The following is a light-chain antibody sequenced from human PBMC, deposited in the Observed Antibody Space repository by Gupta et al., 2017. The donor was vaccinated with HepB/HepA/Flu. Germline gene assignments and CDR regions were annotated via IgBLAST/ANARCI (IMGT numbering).Light chain of an antibody. V-gene: IGKV2-28*01. CDR1: QSLLHSNGYNY. CDR2: LGS. Sequence: DIVMTQSPLSLPVTPGEPASISCRSSQSLLHSNGYNYLDWYLQKPGQSPQLLIYLGSNRASGVPDRFSGSGSGTDFTLKSSRVEAEDVGVYYCMQALQTPFFGGGTKVEIK. CDR3: MQALQTPF. J-gene: IGKJ4*01.